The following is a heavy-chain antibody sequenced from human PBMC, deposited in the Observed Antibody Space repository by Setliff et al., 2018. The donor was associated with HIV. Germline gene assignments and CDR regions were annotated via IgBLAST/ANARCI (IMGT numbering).Heavy chain of an antibody. Sequence: SETLSLTCTVSGYSMSGGYNWGWIRQSPEKGLEWIGNIYHVGTTYYNPSLKSRVTLSADPSKSQFSLKLTSVTAADTALYYCVTTDYFYGRNNFEYWGQGALVTVSS. J-gene: IGHJ4*02. CDR2: IYHVGTT. V-gene: IGHV4-38-2*02. CDR1: GYSMSGGYN. D-gene: IGHD3-10*01. CDR3: VTTDYFYGRNNFEY.